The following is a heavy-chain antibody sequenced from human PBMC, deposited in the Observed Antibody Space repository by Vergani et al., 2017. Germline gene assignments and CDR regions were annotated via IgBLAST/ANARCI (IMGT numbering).Heavy chain of an antibody. CDR1: GGTFSSYA. CDR2: IIPILGIA. V-gene: IGHV1-69*04. D-gene: IGHD4-17*01. Sequence: QVQLVQSGAEVKKPGSSVKVSCKASGGTFSSYAISWVRQAPGQGLEWMGRIIPILGIANYAQKFQGRVTITADKSTSTAYMELSSLRSEDTAVYYCARESIRAVTRPYXFDYWGQGTLVTVSS. J-gene: IGHJ4*02. CDR3: ARESIRAVTRPYXFDY.